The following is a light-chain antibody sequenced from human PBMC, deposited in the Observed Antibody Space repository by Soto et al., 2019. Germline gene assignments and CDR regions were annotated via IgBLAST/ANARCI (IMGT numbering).Light chain of an antibody. Sequence: EIVMAQSPATLSVSPGERATLSCRCSQSVSNNAAWYQQKPGQSPRLLIYGAFTRATGIPARFSGSGSGTEFILTISSLQSEDSAVYYCQQYSQWPPWAFGQGTKVDIK. CDR1: QSVSNN. J-gene: IGKJ1*01. CDR3: QQYSQWPPWA. V-gene: IGKV3-15*01. CDR2: GAF.